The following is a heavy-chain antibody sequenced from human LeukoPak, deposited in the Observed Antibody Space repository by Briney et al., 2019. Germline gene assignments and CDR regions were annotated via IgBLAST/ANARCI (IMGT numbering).Heavy chain of an antibody. CDR1: GGSISSGSYY. D-gene: IGHD3-9*01. CDR3: ARAWLPFDY. J-gene: IGHJ4*02. V-gene: IGHV4-61*02. Sequence: SETLSLTCTVSGGSISSGSYYWSWIRQPAGKGLEWIGRIYTSGSTNYNPSLKSRVTISPDTSKNQFSLKLSSVTAADTAVYYCARAWLPFDYWGQGTLVTVSS. CDR2: IYTSGST.